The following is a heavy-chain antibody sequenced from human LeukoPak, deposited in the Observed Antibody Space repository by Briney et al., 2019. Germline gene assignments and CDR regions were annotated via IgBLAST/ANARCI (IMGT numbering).Heavy chain of an antibody. CDR1: GFTFSNAW. CDR3: TTGGVVVVVAATLADY. J-gene: IGHJ4*02. CDR2: IKSKTDGGTT. Sequence: PGGSLRLSCAASGFTFSNAWMSWVRQASGKGLEWVGRIKSKTDGGTTDYAAPVKGRFTISRDDSKNTLYLQMNSLKTEDTAVYYCTTGGVVVVVAATLADYWGQGTLVTVSS. D-gene: IGHD2-15*01. V-gene: IGHV3-15*01.